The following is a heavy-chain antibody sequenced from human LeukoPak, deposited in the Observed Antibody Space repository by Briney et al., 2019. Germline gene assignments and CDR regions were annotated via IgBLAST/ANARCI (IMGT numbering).Heavy chain of an antibody. V-gene: IGHV3-33*01. CDR3: ARASGPFDF. Sequence: PGGSLRLSCAASGFIFSTYGLHWVRQAPGKGLEWVAVIFSDGYTKYYAASVKDRFTISRDNSKNTLYLHMNSLIPGDTGVYYCARASGPFDFWGQGTLVTVSS. D-gene: IGHD3-10*01. CDR2: IFSDGYTK. J-gene: IGHJ4*02. CDR1: GFIFSTYG.